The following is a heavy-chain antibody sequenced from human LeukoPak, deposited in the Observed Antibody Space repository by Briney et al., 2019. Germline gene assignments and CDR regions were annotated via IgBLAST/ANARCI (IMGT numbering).Heavy chain of an antibody. CDR2: MNPNSGNT. CDR3: ARFDSSGYYFQNDY. Sequence: ASVKVSCKASGYTFTSYDINWVRQATGQGLEWIGWMNPNSGNTGYAQKFQGRVTMTRNTSISTAYMELSSLRSEDTAVYYCARFDSSGYYFQNDYWGQGTLVTVSS. V-gene: IGHV1-8*01. D-gene: IGHD3-22*01. J-gene: IGHJ4*02. CDR1: GYTFTSYD.